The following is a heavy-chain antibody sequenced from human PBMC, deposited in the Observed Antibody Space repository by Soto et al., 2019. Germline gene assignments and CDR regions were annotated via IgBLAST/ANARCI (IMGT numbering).Heavy chain of an antibody. D-gene: IGHD3-9*01. CDR3: ARVGERWQYFDWFYYFDS. CDR2: VYYSGSA. J-gene: IGHJ4*02. Sequence: SVTLCLNCTVSVGSIGGRYWGWLRPPPRKGLEWIGDVYYSGSATSNPSLKCRVTMSADTSKNQLSLKVRSVTAADTAVYYCARVGERWQYFDWFYYFDSWGQGALVTVS. CDR1: VGSIGGRY. V-gene: IGHV4-59*11.